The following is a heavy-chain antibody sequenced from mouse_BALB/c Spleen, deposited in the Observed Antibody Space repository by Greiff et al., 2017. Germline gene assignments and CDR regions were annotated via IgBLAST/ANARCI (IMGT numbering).Heavy chain of an antibody. CDR1: GFTFSSFG. CDR3: ARGQYGNYGGYYYAMDY. D-gene: IGHD2-10*02. V-gene: IGHV5-17*02. Sequence: EVQVVESGGGLVQPGGSRKLSCAASGFTFSSFGMHWVRQAPEKGLEWVAYISSGSSTIYYADTVKGRFTISRDNPKNTLFLQMTSLRSEDTAMYYCARGQYGNYGGYYYAMDYWGQGTSVTVSS. J-gene: IGHJ4*01. CDR2: ISSGSSTI.